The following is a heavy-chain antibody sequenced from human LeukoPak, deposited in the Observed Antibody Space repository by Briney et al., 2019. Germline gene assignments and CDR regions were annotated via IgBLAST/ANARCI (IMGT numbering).Heavy chain of an antibody. D-gene: IGHD2-8*01. V-gene: IGHV1-18*01. J-gene: IGHJ4*02. Sequence: GASVKVSCKASGYTFTSYGISGVRQAPGQGLEWMGWISAYNGNTNYAQKLQGRVTMTTDTSTSTAYMELRSLRSDDTAVYYCAREKRGYCTNGVCWGYDYWGQGTLVTVSS. CDR3: AREKRGYCTNGVCWGYDY. CDR2: ISAYNGNT. CDR1: GYTFTSYG.